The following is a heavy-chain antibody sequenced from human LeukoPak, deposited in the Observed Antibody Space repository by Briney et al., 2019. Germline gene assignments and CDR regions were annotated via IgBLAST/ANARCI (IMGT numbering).Heavy chain of an antibody. D-gene: IGHD1-1*01. J-gene: IGHJ4*02. Sequence: SETLSLTCAVYGGSFSGFYWSWIRQPPGKGLEWIGEISHSGSSYYNPSLKSRVTISVDASRSQFSLRLCSVTAADTAIYSCARDKQPGDYWGQGALVTVSS. V-gene: IGHV4-34*01. CDR2: ISHSGSS. CDR1: GGSFSGFY. CDR3: ARDKQPGDY.